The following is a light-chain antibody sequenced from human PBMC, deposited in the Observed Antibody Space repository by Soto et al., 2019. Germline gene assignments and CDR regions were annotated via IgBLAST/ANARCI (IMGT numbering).Light chain of an antibody. Sequence: QSALTQPASVSGSPGQSITISCTGTSSDVGGYTYVSWYQHHPGKAPKLIIYEVSNRPSGVSSRFSGSKSDNTASLTISGLQAEDEADYYCTSYTSSSTWVFGGGTKLTVL. CDR3: TSYTSSSTWV. J-gene: IGLJ3*02. CDR1: SSDVGGYTY. V-gene: IGLV2-14*01. CDR2: EVS.